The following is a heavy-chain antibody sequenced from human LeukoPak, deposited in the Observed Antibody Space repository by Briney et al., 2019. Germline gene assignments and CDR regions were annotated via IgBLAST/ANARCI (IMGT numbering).Heavy chain of an antibody. Sequence: ASVKVSCKASGYIFNDFSINWVRQAPGQGLEWMGWISAYTSDTNYGQKLQDRVTMTIDTSTTTAYMELRSLRSDDTAMYYCARDSPSAYGFFDYWGQGTLVTVSS. J-gene: IGHJ4*02. CDR1: GYIFNDFS. CDR3: ARDSPSAYGFFDY. D-gene: IGHD5-12*01. V-gene: IGHV1-18*01. CDR2: ISAYTSDT.